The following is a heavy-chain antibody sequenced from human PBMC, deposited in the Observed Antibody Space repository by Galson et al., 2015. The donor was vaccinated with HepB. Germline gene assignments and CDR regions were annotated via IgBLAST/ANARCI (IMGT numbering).Heavy chain of an antibody. CDR1: GFTFSSYS. CDR2: ISSSSSTI. CDR3: ARAEDY. V-gene: IGHV3-48*02. J-gene: IGHJ4*02. Sequence: SLRLSCAASGFTFSSYSMNWVRQAPGKGLEWVSYISSSSSTIYYADSVKGRFTISRDNAKNPLYLQMNSLRDEDTAVYYCARAEDYWGQGTLVTVSS.